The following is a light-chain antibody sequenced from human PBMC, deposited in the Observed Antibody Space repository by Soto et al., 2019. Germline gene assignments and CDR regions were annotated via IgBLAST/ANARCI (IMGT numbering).Light chain of an antibody. CDR3: QSYDNSLSGSRV. Sequence: SVLTQPPSVSGAPGQRVTISCTGSSSNIGAGYDVHWYQQLPGTAPKLLIYGNSNRPSGVPDRFSGSKSGTSASLAITGLQAEDEADYYCQSYDNSLSGSRVFGTGTKVTVL. V-gene: IGLV1-40*01. CDR1: SSNIGAGYD. J-gene: IGLJ1*01. CDR2: GNS.